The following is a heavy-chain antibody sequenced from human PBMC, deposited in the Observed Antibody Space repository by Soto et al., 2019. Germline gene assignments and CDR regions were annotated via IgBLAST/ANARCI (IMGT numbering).Heavy chain of an antibody. CDR2: IYYSGST. CDR1: GGSISSSSYY. Sequence: SETLSLTCTVSGGSISSSSYYWGWIRQPPGKGLEWIGSIYYSGSTYYNPSLKSRVTISVDTSKNQFSLKLSSVTAADTAVYYCAVSWEETDWFDPWGQGTLVTVSS. D-gene: IGHD6-13*01. CDR3: AVSWEETDWFDP. J-gene: IGHJ5*02. V-gene: IGHV4-39*01.